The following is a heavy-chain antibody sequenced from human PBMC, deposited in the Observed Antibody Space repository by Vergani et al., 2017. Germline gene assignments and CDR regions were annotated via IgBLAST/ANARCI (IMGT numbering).Heavy chain of an antibody. CDR2: MNPNSGTT. Sequence: QVQLVQSGAEVKKPGASVKVSCRASGYSFSSYDISWVRQATGQGLEWMGWMNPNSGTTGYAQKFQGRVTMTRNTSISTAYMELSRLRSDDTAVYYCARDQGRNSSPHRYWGQGTLVTVSS. V-gene: IGHV1-8*01. D-gene: IGHD6-13*01. CDR1: GYSFSSYD. CDR3: ARDQGRNSSPHRY. J-gene: IGHJ4*02.